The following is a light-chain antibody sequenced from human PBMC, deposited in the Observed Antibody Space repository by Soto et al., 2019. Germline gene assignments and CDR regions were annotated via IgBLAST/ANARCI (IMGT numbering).Light chain of an antibody. CDR3: QVWDSSSDHPLV. Sequence: SYELTQPPSVSVAPGQTARITCGGNNIGSKSVHWYQQKPGQAPVLVVYDDSERPSGIPERFSGSNSGNTATLTISRVEAGDEADYYCQVWDSSSDHPLVFGTGTKLTVL. CDR2: DDS. J-gene: IGLJ1*01. CDR1: NIGSKS. V-gene: IGLV3-21*02.